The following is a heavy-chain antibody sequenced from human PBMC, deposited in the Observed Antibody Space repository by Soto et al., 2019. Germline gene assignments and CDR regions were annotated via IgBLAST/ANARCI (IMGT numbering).Heavy chain of an antibody. CDR1: GFTFSSYG. D-gene: IGHD5-18*01. V-gene: IGHV3-33*01. CDR2: IWYEGSSE. J-gene: IGHJ4*02. CDR3: ARGHGYNDYLLGY. Sequence: QVQLVESGGGVVQPGRSLRLSCAASGFTFSSYGMHWVRQAPGKGREWVAVIWYEGSSEYYADSVKGRFTISRDNSEISIYLQMNNPGDADTVMYYGARGHGYNDYLLGYWGQGTLVTV.